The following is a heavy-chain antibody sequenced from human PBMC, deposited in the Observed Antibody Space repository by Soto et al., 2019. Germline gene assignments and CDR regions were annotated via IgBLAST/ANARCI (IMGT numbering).Heavy chain of an antibody. CDR3: ARDPEKYSGSDLGIDY. CDR2: ISYDGSKK. D-gene: IGHD5-12*01. V-gene: IGHV3-30*03. CDR1: GFAFSTSG. Sequence: GGSLRLSCAASGFAFSTSGMHWVRQAPGKGLEWVAIISYDGSKKYYADSVKGRFTISRDNAKNSLYLQMNSLRAEDTAVYYCARDPEKYSGSDLGIDYWGQGTLVTVSS. J-gene: IGHJ4*02.